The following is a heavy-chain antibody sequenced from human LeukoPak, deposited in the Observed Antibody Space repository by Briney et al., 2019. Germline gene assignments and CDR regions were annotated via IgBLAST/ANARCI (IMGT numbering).Heavy chain of an antibody. CDR1: GGSVSSGSYY. D-gene: IGHD6-13*01. Sequence: PSETLPLTCTVSGGSVSSGSYYWSWIRQPPGKGLEWIGYIYYSGSTNYNPSLKSRVTISVDTSKNQFSLKLSSVTAADTAVYYCARETARVDAFDIWGQGTMVTVSS. V-gene: IGHV4-61*01. J-gene: IGHJ3*02. CDR2: IYYSGST. CDR3: ARETARVDAFDI.